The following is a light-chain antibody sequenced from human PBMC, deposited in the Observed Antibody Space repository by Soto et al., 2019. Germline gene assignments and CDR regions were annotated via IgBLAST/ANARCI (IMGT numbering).Light chain of an antibody. J-gene: IGKJ1*01. Sequence: EIVLTQSPGTLSLSPGERATLSCRANQSVSSSYLAWYQQKPGQAPRLLIYGASSRATGIPDRFSGSGSGTDFTLTISRLEPEDVAVYYCQQYGSTPPWTFGQGTKVEIK. CDR2: GAS. CDR3: QQYGSTPPWT. V-gene: IGKV3-20*01. CDR1: QSVSSSY.